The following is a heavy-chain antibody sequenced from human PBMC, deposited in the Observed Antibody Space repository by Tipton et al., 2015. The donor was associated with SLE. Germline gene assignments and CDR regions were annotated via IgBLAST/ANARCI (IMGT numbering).Heavy chain of an antibody. CDR1: GGSISSHY. V-gene: IGHV4-59*11. CDR2: IYYSGST. Sequence: TLSLTCTVSGGSISSHYWSWIRQPPGKGLEWIGYIYYSGSTNYNPSLKSRVTISVDTSKNQFSLKLSSVTAADTAVYYCARDTGEGFDYWGQGTLVTVSS. D-gene: IGHD4-11*01. J-gene: IGHJ4*02. CDR3: ARDTGEGFDY.